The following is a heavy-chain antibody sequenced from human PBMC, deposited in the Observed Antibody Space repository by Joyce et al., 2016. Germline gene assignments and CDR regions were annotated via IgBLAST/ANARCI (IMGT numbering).Heavy chain of an antibody. J-gene: IGHJ5*02. D-gene: IGHD3-16*02. Sequence: EVQVVESGGGLVKPGGSLRLSCAVSDPTFTTTWINWVRQAPGKGLEWVGRIKSLVVGGTADYAAPVKGRFTISRNDSEKTVSLQMNNLKTEDTAVYYCTTDSFHTFATWGQGTQVTVSS. V-gene: IGHV3-15*07. CDR3: TTDSFHTFAT. CDR2: IKSLVVGGTA. CDR1: DPTFTTTW.